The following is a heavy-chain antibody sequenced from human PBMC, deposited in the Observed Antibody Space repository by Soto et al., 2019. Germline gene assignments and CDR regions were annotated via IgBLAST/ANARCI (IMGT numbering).Heavy chain of an antibody. V-gene: IGHV3-23*01. CDR3: AKVKGVAVAGDIDY. D-gene: IGHD6-19*01. J-gene: IGHJ4*02. CDR2: ISGSGGST. CDR1: GFTFSSYA. Sequence: GGSLRLSCAASGFTFSSYAMSWVRQAPGKGLEWVSAISGSGGSTYYADSVKGRFTISRDNSKNTLYLQMNSLRAEDTAVYYCAKVKGVAVAGDIDYWGQGTLVTVSS.